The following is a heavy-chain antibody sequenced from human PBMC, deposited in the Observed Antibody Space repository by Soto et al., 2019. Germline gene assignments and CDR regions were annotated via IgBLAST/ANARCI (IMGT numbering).Heavy chain of an antibody. CDR2: IKQDGSEK. CDR3: ARDRPSKGVTTQALTDY. Sequence: GGSLRLSCAASGFTFSSYWMSWVRQAPGKGLEWVANIKQDGSEKYYVDSVKGRFTISRDNAKNSLYLQMNSLRAEDTAVYYCARDRPSKGVTTQALTDYWGQGTLVTVSS. J-gene: IGHJ4*02. D-gene: IGHD4-17*01. CDR1: GFTFSSYW. V-gene: IGHV3-7*01.